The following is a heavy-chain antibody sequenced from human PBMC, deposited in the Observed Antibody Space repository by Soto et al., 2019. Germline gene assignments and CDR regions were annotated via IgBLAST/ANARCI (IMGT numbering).Heavy chain of an antibody. Sequence: SQTLSLTCAISGDSVSTNSGSWNWIRQSPSRGLEWLGRTYYRSKWYNEYALSVKSRITINPDTSKNQFSLQLNSVTPEDTAVYYCARGNYYYNGMDVWGQGTTVTVSS. CDR1: GDSVSTNSGS. V-gene: IGHV6-1*01. CDR2: TYYRSKWYN. CDR3: ARGNYYYNGMDV. J-gene: IGHJ6*02.